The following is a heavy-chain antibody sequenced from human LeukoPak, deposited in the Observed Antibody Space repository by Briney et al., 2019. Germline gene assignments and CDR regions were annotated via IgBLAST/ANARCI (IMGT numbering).Heavy chain of an antibody. CDR1: GYTFTSHD. D-gene: IGHD2-2*01. V-gene: IGHV1-8*01. J-gene: IGHJ5*02. Sequence: ASVKVSCKASGYTFTSHDINWVRQATGQGLEWMGWMNPNGGNTGYAQKFQGRVTITRNTSISTAYMELSSLRSEDTAVYYCARVIVVVPAAKVWFDPWGQGTLVTVSS. CDR3: ARVIVVVPAAKVWFDP. CDR2: MNPNGGNT.